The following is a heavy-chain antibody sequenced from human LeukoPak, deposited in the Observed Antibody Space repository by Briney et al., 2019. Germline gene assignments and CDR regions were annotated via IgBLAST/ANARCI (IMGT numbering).Heavy chain of an antibody. J-gene: IGHJ5*02. Sequence: SETLSLTCTVSGGSINSYYWSWIRQPAGKGLEWIGRIYSSGSTNYNPSLESRVSMSVDTSKNQFSLKLSSVTAADTAVYYCARSPDWVRGVIRGSRFDPWGQGTLVTVSS. CDR2: IYSSGST. D-gene: IGHD3-10*01. CDR1: GGSINSYY. V-gene: IGHV4-4*07. CDR3: ARSPDWVRGVIRGSRFDP.